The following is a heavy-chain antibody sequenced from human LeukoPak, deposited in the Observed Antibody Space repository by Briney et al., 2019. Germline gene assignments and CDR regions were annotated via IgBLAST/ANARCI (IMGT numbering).Heavy chain of an antibody. D-gene: IGHD2-2*01. Sequence: GGSLRLSCAASGFTVSSNHLTWVRQAPGKGLEWVSLIYSDGRTYYADSVRGRFTISRDNSKNTLYLQMNSLRVEDTAVFYCVRPKHSSISWLHYGMDVWGQGTTVIVSS. J-gene: IGHJ6*02. CDR3: VRPKHSSISWLHYGMDV. CDR1: GFTVSSNH. V-gene: IGHV3-66*04. CDR2: IYSDGRT.